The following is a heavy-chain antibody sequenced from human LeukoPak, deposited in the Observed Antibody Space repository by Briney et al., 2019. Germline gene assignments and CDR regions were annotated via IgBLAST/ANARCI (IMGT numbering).Heavy chain of an antibody. CDR1: GFTFGNSA. V-gene: IGHV3-23*01. CDR3: AILQAKDGIRDSYDI. D-gene: IGHD3-9*01. J-gene: IGHJ3*02. Sequence: GGSLRLSCAASGFTFGNSAMTWGRQVPGKGLQWVSTISHSGDTTYYADFVKGRFAIARDNSMNTLYLQMNSLSADDTALYYCAILQAKDGIRDSYDIWGQGTMVTVSS. CDR2: ISHSGDTT.